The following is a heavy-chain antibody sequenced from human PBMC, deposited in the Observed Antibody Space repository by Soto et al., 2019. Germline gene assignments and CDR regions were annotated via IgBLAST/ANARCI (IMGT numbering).Heavy chain of an antibody. Sequence: QVHLVQSGTEVKKPGSSVKVSGKASGGTFSSSGFSWVRQAPGQGLEWMGMIVPSLDTTNYAQKFQARVTMTADEVTSTAYMELRSLRSEDTAVYYCARWPQPRYTADPYAVDVWGQGTRVIVSS. J-gene: IGHJ6*02. V-gene: IGHV1-69*11. CDR1: GGTFSSSG. CDR3: ARWPQPRYTADPYAVDV. CDR2: IVPSLDTT. D-gene: IGHD3-16*02.